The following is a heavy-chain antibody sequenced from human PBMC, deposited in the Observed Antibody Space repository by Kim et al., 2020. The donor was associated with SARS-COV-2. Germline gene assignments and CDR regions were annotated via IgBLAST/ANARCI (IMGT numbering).Heavy chain of an antibody. D-gene: IGHD3-9*01. CDR3: ARRTGYYGATDV. Sequence: SQTLSLTCAISGDTVSNNSAAWNWIRQSPLRGLEWLGRTYYTSKFNNDYAVSVKSRITIIPDTSKNQFSLQLNSVTPEDSAVYFCARRTGYYGATDVWGQGTTVSVSS. CDR2: TYYTSKFNN. V-gene: IGHV6-1*01. CDR1: GDTVSNNSAA. J-gene: IGHJ6*02.